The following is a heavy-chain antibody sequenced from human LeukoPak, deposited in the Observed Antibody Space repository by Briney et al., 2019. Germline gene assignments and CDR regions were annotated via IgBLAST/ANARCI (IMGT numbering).Heavy chain of an antibody. J-gene: IGHJ6*04. CDR3: ARDIVVVPAAMNYYYGMDV. CDR2: IDPSDSCT. CDR1: GYSFTSYW. D-gene: IGHD2-2*01. V-gene: IGHV5-10-1*01. Sequence: GESLRISCKGSGYSFTSYWISWVRQMPGKGLEWMGRIDPSDSCTNYSPSFQGHVTISADKSISTAYLQWSSLKASDTAMYYCARDIVVVPAAMNYYYGMDVWGKGTTVTVSS.